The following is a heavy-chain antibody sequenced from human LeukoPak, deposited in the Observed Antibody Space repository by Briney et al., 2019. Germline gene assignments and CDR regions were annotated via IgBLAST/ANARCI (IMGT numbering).Heavy chain of an antibody. Sequence: ASVKVSCKASGYTFTGYYMHWVRQAPGQGLEWMGWISAYNGNTNYAQKLQGRVTMTTDTSTSTAYMELRSLRSDDTAVYYCARVQLDTSPFHAFDIWGQGTMVTVSS. CDR1: GYTFTGYY. V-gene: IGHV1-18*04. CDR3: ARVQLDTSPFHAFDI. D-gene: IGHD2-2*01. CDR2: ISAYNGNT. J-gene: IGHJ3*02.